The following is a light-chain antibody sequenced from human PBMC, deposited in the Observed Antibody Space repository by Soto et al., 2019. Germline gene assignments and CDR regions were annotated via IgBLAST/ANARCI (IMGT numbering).Light chain of an antibody. CDR2: EVS. CDR3: SSYTTSNTPLYV. V-gene: IGLV2-14*01. CDR1: SSDTAGYNY. Sequence: QSVLTQPASVSGSPGQSITISCTGTSSDTAGYNYVSWYQQHPCKAPKLMIYEVSNRPSGVSNRFSGSQSGNTASLTISGLQAEDEANYYCSSYTTSNTPLYVFGTGTKVTVL. J-gene: IGLJ1*01.